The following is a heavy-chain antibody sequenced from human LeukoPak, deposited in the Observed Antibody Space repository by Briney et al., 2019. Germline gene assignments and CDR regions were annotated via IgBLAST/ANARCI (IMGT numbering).Heavy chain of an antibody. Sequence: PSETLFLTCTVSGGSISSGDYYWSWIRQPPGKGLEWIAYMYYSGSTYYNPSLKSRVTMSADTSKNQLFLKLSSVTAADTAVYYCARPYYYDSRIDPWGQGILVTVSS. V-gene: IGHV4-30-4*01. CDR2: MYYSGST. J-gene: IGHJ5*02. CDR1: GGSISSGDYY. CDR3: ARPYYYDSRIDP. D-gene: IGHD3-22*01.